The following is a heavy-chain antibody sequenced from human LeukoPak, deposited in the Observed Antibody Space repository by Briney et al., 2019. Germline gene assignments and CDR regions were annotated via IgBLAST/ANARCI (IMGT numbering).Heavy chain of an antibody. CDR1: GGSISSSSYY. Sequence: PSETLSLTCTVSGGSISSSSYYWGWIRQPPGKGLEWIGSIYYSGSTYYNPSLKSRVTISVDTSKNQFSLKLSSVTAADTAVYYCARGTFDPLGELSSSLDYWGQGTLVTVSS. V-gene: IGHV4-39*07. CDR2: IYYSGST. CDR3: ARGTFDPLGELSSSLDY. J-gene: IGHJ4*02. D-gene: IGHD3-16*02.